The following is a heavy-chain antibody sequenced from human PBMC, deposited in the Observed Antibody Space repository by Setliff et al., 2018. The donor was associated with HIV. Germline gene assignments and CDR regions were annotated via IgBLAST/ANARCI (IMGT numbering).Heavy chain of an antibody. CDR1: GGSISTYF. V-gene: IGHV4-59*01. CDR2: IYYTGST. CDR3: AREIKNPRYFDS. J-gene: IGHJ4*02. Sequence: PSETLSLTCTVSGGSISTYFWSWVRQTPGKGLEWIGYIYYTGSTSYNPSFRSRVTISVDTSKNQFSLMLDSVTAADTAVYYCAREIKNPRYFDSWGQGTLVTVS. D-gene: IGHD3-16*01.